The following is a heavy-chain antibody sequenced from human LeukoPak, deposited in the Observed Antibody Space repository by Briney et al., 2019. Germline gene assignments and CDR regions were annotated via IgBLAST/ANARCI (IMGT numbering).Heavy chain of an antibody. D-gene: IGHD3-22*01. CDR2: INHSGST. Sequence: PSETLSLTCAVYGGSFSGYYWSWIRQPPGKGLEWSGEINHSGSTNYNPSLKSRVTISVDTSKNQFSLKLSSVTAADTAVYYCAREARYYDSSGYNWYFDLWGHGTLVTVSS. CDR3: AREARYYDSSGYNWYFDL. CDR1: GGSFSGYY. V-gene: IGHV4-34*01. J-gene: IGHJ2*01.